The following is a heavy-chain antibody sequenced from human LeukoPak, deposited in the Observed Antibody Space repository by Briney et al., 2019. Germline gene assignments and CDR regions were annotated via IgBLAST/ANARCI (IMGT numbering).Heavy chain of an antibody. CDR3: ARDLRITGTAFDP. V-gene: IGHV3-48*01. J-gene: IGHJ5*02. CDR2: ISSSSSTI. D-gene: IGHD1-7*01. Sequence: SGRSLRLSCAASGFTFSSYSMNWVRQAPGKGLEWVSYISSSSSTIYYADSVKGRFTISRDNAKNSLYLQMNSLRAEDTAVYYCARDLRITGTAFDPWGQGTLVTVSS. CDR1: GFTFSSYS.